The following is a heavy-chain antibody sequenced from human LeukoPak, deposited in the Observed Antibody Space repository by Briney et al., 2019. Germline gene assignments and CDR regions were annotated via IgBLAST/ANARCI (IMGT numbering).Heavy chain of an antibody. D-gene: IGHD4-17*01. J-gene: IGHJ4*02. Sequence: GASVKVSCKASGYTFTSYGISWVRQAPGQGLEWMGWINPNSGGTNYAQKFQGRVTMTRDTSISTAYMELSRLRSDDTAVYYCARGHDYGDYGTPIDYWGQGTLVTVSS. CDR2: INPNSGGT. CDR3: ARGHDYGDYGTPIDY. V-gene: IGHV1-2*02. CDR1: GYTFTSYG.